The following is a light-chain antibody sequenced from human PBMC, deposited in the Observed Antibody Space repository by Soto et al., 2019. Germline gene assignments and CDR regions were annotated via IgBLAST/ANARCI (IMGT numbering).Light chain of an antibody. V-gene: IGLV7-46*01. J-gene: IGLJ2*01. CDR3: LLSFGGSRVV. CDR2: ETT. Sequence: QAVVTQEPSLTVSPGGTVTLTCGSSTGAVTSGHYPSWFQQKPGQAPRTLIYETTNKHSWAPARFSGSLLGGNAALTLSGAQPEDEAEYYCLLSFGGSRVVFGGGTKLTVL. CDR1: TGAVTSGHY.